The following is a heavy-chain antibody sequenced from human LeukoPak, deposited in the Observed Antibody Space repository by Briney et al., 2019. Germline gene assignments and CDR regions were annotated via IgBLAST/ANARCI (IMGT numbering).Heavy chain of an antibody. CDR1: GGSISSYY. CDR3: ARVLSSGGTRYFDY. CDR2: IHYSGST. V-gene: IGHV4-59*01. Sequence: SETLSLTCTVSGGSISSYYWSWIRQPPGKGLEWIGYIHYSGSTNYNPSLKSRVTISVDTSKNQFSLKLSSVTAADTAVYYCARVLSSGGTRYFDYWGQGTLVTVSS. J-gene: IGHJ4*02. D-gene: IGHD6-19*01.